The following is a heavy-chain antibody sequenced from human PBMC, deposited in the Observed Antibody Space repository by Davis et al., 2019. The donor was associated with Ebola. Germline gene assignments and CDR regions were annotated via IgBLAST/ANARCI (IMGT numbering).Heavy chain of an antibody. Sequence: AASVKVSCKASGYTFTGYYMNWVRQAPGQGLEWMGWINAGNGNTKYSQKFQGRVTITRDTSASTAYMELSSLRSEDTAVYYCARDSSSWYWFDYWGQGTLVTVSS. D-gene: IGHD6-13*01. CDR2: INAGNGNT. CDR1: GYTFTGYY. V-gene: IGHV1/OR15-3*02. CDR3: ARDSSSWYWFDY. J-gene: IGHJ4*02.